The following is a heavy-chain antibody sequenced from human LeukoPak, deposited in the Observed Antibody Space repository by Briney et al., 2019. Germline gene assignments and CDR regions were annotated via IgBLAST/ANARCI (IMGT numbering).Heavy chain of an antibody. CDR2: IYYSGST. V-gene: IGHV4-59*01. CDR3: AGTGTTHKYYYYGMDV. D-gene: IGHD1-1*01. Sequence: SETLSLTCTVSGGSISSYYWSWIRQPPGKGLEWIGYIYYSGSTNYNPSLKSRVTISVDTSKNQFSLKLSSVTAADTAAYYCAGTGTTHKYYYYGMDVWGQGTTVTVSS. J-gene: IGHJ6*02. CDR1: GGSISSYY.